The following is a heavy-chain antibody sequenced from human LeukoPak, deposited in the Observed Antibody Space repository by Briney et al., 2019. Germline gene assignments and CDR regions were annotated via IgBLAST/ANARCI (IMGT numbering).Heavy chain of an antibody. J-gene: IGHJ5*02. CDR2: IHYSGST. V-gene: IGHV4-61*01. CDR3: ARDQVWFDP. Sequence: PSETLSLTCTVSGGSVSSGTYFWTWVRQPPGKGLEWIGHIHYSGSTNYNPSLKSRVTISVDTSKNQFPLKLSSVTAADTAVYYCARDQVWFDPWGQGTLVTVSS. CDR1: GGSVSSGTYF.